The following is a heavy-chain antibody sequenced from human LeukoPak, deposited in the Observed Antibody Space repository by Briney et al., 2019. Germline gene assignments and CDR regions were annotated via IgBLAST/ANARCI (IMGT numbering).Heavy chain of an antibody. CDR3: ARVFRGGGGGWPDY. D-gene: IGHD6-19*01. CDR2: IYYSGST. J-gene: IGHJ4*02. Sequence: SETLSLTRTVSGGSLSSYYWSWIPQPPREGLEWSGYIYYSGSTNYNPPLKRRVTISVDTSTNQFSLKLSSVAAADAALYYCARVFRGGGGGWPDYWGQGTLVTVSS. CDR1: GGSLSSYY. V-gene: IGHV4-59*01.